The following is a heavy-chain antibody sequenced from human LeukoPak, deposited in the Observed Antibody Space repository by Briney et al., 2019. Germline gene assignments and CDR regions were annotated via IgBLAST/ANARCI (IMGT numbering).Heavy chain of an antibody. CDR3: AKARTYYYDSSGYPVGY. CDR2: ISGSGGST. Sequence: GGSLRLSCAASGFTFSSYGMHWVRQAPGKGLEWVSAISGSGGSTYYADSVKGRFTISRDNSKNTLYLQMNSLRAEDTAVYYCAKARTYYYDSSGYPVGYWGQGTLVSVSS. D-gene: IGHD3-22*01. CDR1: GFTFSSYG. V-gene: IGHV3-23*01. J-gene: IGHJ4*02.